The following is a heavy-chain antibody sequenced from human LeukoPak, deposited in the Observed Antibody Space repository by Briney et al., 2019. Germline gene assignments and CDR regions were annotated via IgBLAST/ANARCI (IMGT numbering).Heavy chain of an antibody. Sequence: PGGSLRLSCAASGFTFSSYGMHWVRQAPGKGLEWVAVISYDGSNKYYADSVKGRFTISRDNAKNSLYLQMNSLRAEDTAVYYCARDSRGMWLRLIRYYYYYYMDVWGKGTTVTVSS. CDR2: ISYDGSNK. V-gene: IGHV3-30*03. D-gene: IGHD5-12*01. CDR1: GFTFSSYG. J-gene: IGHJ6*03. CDR3: ARDSRGMWLRLIRYYYYYYMDV.